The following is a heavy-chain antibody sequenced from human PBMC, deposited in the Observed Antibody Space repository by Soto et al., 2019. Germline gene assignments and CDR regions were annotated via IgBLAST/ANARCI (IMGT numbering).Heavy chain of an antibody. CDR3: AKDFSPYSSSGFDY. V-gene: IGHV3-30*18. J-gene: IGHJ4*02. Sequence: GGALRLSCEDSGFTFSSYGMHWVRQAPGKGLEWVAVISYDGSNKYYADSVKGRFTISRDNSKNTLYLQMNSLRAEDTAVYYCAKDFSPYSSSGFDYWGQGTLVTVSS. CDR2: ISYDGSNK. CDR1: GFTFSSYG. D-gene: IGHD6-13*01.